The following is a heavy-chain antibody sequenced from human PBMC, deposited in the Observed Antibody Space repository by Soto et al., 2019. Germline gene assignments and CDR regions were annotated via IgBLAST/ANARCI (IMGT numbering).Heavy chain of an antibody. D-gene: IGHD3-22*01. CDR3: ARDYYKYYDSSGYYRSPAY. V-gene: IGHV3-74*01. CDR2: IKNDGSGT. CDR1: GFSFSNYW. Sequence: PGGSLRLSCAASGFSFSNYWMHWVRQVPGKGPMWVSRIKNDGSGTYYADSVKGRLTISRDNAKNTLYLQMNSLRAEDTAVYYCARDYYKYYDSSGYYRSPAYWGQGTLVTVSS. J-gene: IGHJ4*02.